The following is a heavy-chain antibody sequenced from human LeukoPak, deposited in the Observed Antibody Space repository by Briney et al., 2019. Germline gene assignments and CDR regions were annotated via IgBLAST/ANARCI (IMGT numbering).Heavy chain of an antibody. Sequence: PGGSLRLSCVASGFTFSSQAMSWVRQAPGKGLDWVAAISRSGGTTYYGDSVKGRFTVSRDNSKNTLYLQMNSLRAEDTAVYYCAKYSSSRYYFDYWGQGTLVTVSS. D-gene: IGHD6-6*01. CDR3: AKYSSSRYYFDY. CDR2: ISRSGGTT. J-gene: IGHJ4*02. CDR1: GFTFSSQA. V-gene: IGHV3-23*01.